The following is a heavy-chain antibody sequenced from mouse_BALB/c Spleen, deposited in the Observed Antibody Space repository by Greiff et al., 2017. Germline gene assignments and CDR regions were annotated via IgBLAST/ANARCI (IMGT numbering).Heavy chain of an antibody. CDR1: GFTFNTYA. J-gene: IGHJ4*01. CDR2: IRSKSNNYAT. CDR3: VRHGSVYAMDY. V-gene: IGHV10-1*02. Sequence: GGGLVQPKGSLKLSCAASGFTFNTYAMNWVRQAPGKGLEWVARIRSKSNNYATYYADSVKDRFTISRDDSQSMLYLQMNNLKTEDTAMYYCVRHGSVYAMDYWGQGTSVTVSS.